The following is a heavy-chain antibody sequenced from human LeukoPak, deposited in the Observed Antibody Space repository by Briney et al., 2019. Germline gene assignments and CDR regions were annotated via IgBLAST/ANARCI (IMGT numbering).Heavy chain of an antibody. V-gene: IGHV3-23*01. D-gene: IGHD2-15*01. Sequence: PGGSLRLSCAASGFTFSSYAMSWVRQAPGKGLEWVSAISGSGGSTYYADSVKGRFTISRDNSKNTLYLQMNSLRAEDTAVYYCARELALSGAGKAAFDIWGQGTMVTVSS. CDR1: GFTFSSYA. CDR3: ARELALSGAGKAAFDI. CDR2: ISGSGGST. J-gene: IGHJ3*02.